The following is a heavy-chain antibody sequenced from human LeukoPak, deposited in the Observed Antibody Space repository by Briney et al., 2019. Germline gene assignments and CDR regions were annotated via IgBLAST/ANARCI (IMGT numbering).Heavy chain of an antibody. V-gene: IGHV3-23*01. D-gene: IGHD2-15*01. CDR2: ISGSGGST. CDR3: AKGRGYCTGGSCYSDY. Sequence: PGGSLRLSCAASGFTFSSYAMNWVRQAPGKGLEWVSAISGSGGSTYYADSVKGRFTISRDNSKNTLYLQMNSLRVEDTAIYYCAKGRGYCTGGSCYSDYWGQGTLVTVSS. CDR1: GFTFSSYA. J-gene: IGHJ4*02.